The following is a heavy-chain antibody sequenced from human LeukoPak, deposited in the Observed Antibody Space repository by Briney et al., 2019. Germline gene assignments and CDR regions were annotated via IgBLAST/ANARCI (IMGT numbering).Heavy chain of an antibody. CDR1: GGTFSSYA. J-gene: IGHJ3*02. D-gene: IGHD3-22*01. V-gene: IGHV1-69*05. Sequence: GSSVKVSCKASGGTFSSYAISWVRQAPGQGLEWMGGIIPIFGTANYAQKLQGRVTMTTDTSTSTAYMELRSLRSDDTAVYYCARDSSGPDDAFDIWGQGTMVTVSS. CDR3: ARDSSGPDDAFDI. CDR2: IIPIFGTA.